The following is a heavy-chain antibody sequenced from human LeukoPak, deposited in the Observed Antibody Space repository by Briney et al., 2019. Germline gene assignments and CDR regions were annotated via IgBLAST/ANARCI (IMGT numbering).Heavy chain of an antibody. CDR1: GDSISRYY. Sequence: SETLSLTCTVSGDSISRYYWSWIRQPPGKGLEWIGHIYYSGSTNYNPSLNSRVTISVDTSKKQFSLKLTSVIAADTAVYYCARVAKHFRGGLSFYFMDVWGIGTTVTIPS. CDR2: IYYSGST. V-gene: IGHV4-59*01. J-gene: IGHJ6*03. D-gene: IGHD3-10*01. CDR3: ARVAKHFRGGLSFYFMDV.